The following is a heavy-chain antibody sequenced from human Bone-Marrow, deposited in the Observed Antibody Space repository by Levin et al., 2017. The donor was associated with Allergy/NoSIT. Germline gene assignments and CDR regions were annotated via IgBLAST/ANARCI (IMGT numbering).Heavy chain of an antibody. CDR3: ARIVVVGAGWFDP. D-gene: IGHD2-2*01. Sequence: GESLKISCAASGFTFSSYWMSWVRQAPGKGLEWVANIKQDGSEKYYVDSVKGRFTISRDNAKNSLYLQMNSLRAEDTAVYYCARIVVVGAGWFDPWGQGTLVTVSS. CDR2: IKQDGSEK. J-gene: IGHJ5*02. V-gene: IGHV3-7*01. CDR1: GFTFSSYW.